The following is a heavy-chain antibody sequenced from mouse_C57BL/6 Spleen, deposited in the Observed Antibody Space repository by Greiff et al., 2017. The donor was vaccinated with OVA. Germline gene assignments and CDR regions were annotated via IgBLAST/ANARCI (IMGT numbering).Heavy chain of an antibody. CDR2: IDPSDSET. CDR3: ARCPNCPPGSAFGY. V-gene: IGHV1-52*01. J-gene: IGHJ2*01. CDR1: GYTFTSYW. Sequence: VQLQQPGAELVRPGSSVKLSCKASGYTFTSYWMHWVKQRPIQGLEWIGNIDPSDSETRYNQKFKDKATLTVDKSSSTAYMQLSSLTPEDSAVSSCARCPNCPPGSAFGYWGQGTTLTVSS. D-gene: IGHD4-1*02.